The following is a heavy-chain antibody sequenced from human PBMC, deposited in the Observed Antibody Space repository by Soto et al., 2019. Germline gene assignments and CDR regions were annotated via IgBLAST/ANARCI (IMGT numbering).Heavy chain of an antibody. J-gene: IGHJ4*02. CDR3: ARVHCRGGSCYSWSTGYFDY. V-gene: IGHV1-46*01. CDR1: GYTFTSYY. D-gene: IGHD2-15*01. CDR2: INPSGGST. Sequence: QVQLVQSGAEVKKPGASVKVSCKASGYTFTSYYMHWVRQAPGQGLEWMGIINPSGGSTSYAQKFQGRVTMTRDTSTSTVYMELSSLRSEDTAVYYCARVHCRGGSCYSWSTGYFDYWGQGTLVTVSS.